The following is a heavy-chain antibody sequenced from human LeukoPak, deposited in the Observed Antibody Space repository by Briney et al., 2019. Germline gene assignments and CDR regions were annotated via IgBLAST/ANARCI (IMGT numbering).Heavy chain of an antibody. CDR2: ISAYNGNT. J-gene: IGHJ4*02. V-gene: IGHV1-18*04. Sequence: ASVKVSCKASGYTFTSYYMHWVRQAPGQGLEWMGWISAYNGNTNYAQKLQGRVTMTTDTSTSTAYMELSSLRSEDTAVYYCARVSGKIDYWGQGTLVTVSS. CDR1: GYTFTSYY. CDR3: ARVSGKIDY.